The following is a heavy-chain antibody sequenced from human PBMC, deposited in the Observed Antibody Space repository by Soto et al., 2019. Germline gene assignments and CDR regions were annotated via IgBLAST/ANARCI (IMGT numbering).Heavy chain of an antibody. Sequence: PGGSLRLSCAASGFTFSSYGMHWVRQAPGKXLEWVAVISYDGSNKYYADSVKGRFTISRDNSKNTLYLQMNSLRAEDTAVYYCAKEGVVTPGFRYYYGMDVWGQGTTVTVSS. D-gene: IGHD2-21*02. V-gene: IGHV3-30*18. CDR2: ISYDGSNK. CDR1: GFTFSSYG. CDR3: AKEGVVTPGFRYYYGMDV. J-gene: IGHJ6*02.